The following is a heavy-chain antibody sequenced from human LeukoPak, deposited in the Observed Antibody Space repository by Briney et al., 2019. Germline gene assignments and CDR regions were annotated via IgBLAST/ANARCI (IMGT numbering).Heavy chain of an antibody. CDR2: ISGSGGST. CDR1: GFTFGSYA. V-gene: IGHV3-23*01. D-gene: IGHD3-22*01. J-gene: IGHJ4*02. CDR3: AKPPYDSSGYYAYLDY. Sequence: PGGSLRLSCAASGFTFGSYAMSWVRQAPGKGLEWVSAISGSGGSTYYADSVKGRFTISRDNSKNTLYLQMNSLRAEDTAVYYCAKPPYDSSGYYAYLDYWGQGTLVTVSS.